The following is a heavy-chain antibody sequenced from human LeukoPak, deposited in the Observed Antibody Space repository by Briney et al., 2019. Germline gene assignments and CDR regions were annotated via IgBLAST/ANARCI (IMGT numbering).Heavy chain of an antibody. CDR3: ARQIPTSMRFLEWFTPDY. CDR2: IYHSGST. V-gene: IGHV4-59*08. CDR1: GGSISNYY. J-gene: IGHJ4*02. Sequence: PSETLSLTCTISGGSISNYYWSWIRQPPGKGLEWIGYIYHSGSTYYNPSLKSRVTISVDRSKNQFSLKLSSVTAADTAVYYCARQIPTSMRFLEWFTPDYWGQGTLVTVSS. D-gene: IGHD3-3*01.